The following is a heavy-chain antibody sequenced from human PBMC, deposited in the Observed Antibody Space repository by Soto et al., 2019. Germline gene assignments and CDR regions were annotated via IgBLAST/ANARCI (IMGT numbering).Heavy chain of an antibody. CDR3: ARSNGVQAPFDY. J-gene: IGHJ4*02. CDR2: IIPILGLA. Sequence: QVQLVQSGAEVKKPGSSVKVSCKASGGTFSSYTISWVRQAPGQGLEWMGRIIPILGLANYAQKFQGRVTITADKSTSTAYMELSSLRSEDTAVYYCARSNGVQAPFDYWGQGTLVTVSS. D-gene: IGHD3-10*01. V-gene: IGHV1-69*02. CDR1: GGTFSSYT.